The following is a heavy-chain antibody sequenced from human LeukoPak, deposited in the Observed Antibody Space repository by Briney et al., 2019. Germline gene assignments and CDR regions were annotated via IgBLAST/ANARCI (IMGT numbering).Heavy chain of an antibody. Sequence: ASVKVSCKASGYTFTSYGISWVRQAPGQGLEWMGWISGYNGYTNYAQKFQGRVTMTTDTSTSTASMELRSLRSDDTALYYCARRFDGDYAIDYWGQGTLVTVSS. CDR1: GYTFTSYG. J-gene: IGHJ4*02. CDR3: ARRFDGDYAIDY. D-gene: IGHD4-17*01. V-gene: IGHV1-18*01. CDR2: ISGYNGYT.